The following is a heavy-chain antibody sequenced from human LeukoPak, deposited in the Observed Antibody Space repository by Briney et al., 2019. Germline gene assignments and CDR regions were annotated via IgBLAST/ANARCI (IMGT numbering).Heavy chain of an antibody. J-gene: IGHJ4*02. Sequence: ASVKVSCKASGYTFTSYGISWVRPAPGQGLEWMGWISAYNGNTNYAQKLQGRVTMTTDTSTSTAYMELRSLRSDDTAVYYCARDWGVDSLGYSYGKRGSTRLDYWGQGTLVTVSS. CDR3: ARDWGVDSLGYSYGKRGSTRLDY. CDR2: ISAYNGNT. D-gene: IGHD5-18*01. V-gene: IGHV1-18*01. CDR1: GYTFTSYG.